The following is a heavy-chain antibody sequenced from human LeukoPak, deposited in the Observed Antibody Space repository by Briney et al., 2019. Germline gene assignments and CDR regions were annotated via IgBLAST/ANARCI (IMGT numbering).Heavy chain of an antibody. Sequence: GESLKISCKGSGYNFRTSWIGWVRQMPGKGLEWMGIIYPGDSDTRCSPSFQGQVTISVDRSVNTAYLQWSSLKASDTAMYFCVRHLSGYGFDYRVLDSWGQGTLVTVSS. V-gene: IGHV5-51*01. CDR1: GYNFRTSW. CDR2: IYPGDSDT. D-gene: IGHD5-18*01. J-gene: IGHJ4*02. CDR3: VRHLSGYGFDYRVLDS.